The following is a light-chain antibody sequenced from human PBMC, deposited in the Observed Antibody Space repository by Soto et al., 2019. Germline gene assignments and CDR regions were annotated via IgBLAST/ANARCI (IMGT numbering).Light chain of an antibody. V-gene: IGLV2-23*03. CDR2: EGS. CDR3: CSYAESSTFG. Sequence: QSVLTQPASVSGSPGQSITISCTGISSDVGSYNLVSWYQQHPGKAPKLMIYEGSKRPSGVSNRFSGSKSGNTASLTVSGIQTEAEADYYCCSYAESSTFGFGGWTKLTVL. J-gene: IGLJ2*01. CDR1: SSDVGSYNL.